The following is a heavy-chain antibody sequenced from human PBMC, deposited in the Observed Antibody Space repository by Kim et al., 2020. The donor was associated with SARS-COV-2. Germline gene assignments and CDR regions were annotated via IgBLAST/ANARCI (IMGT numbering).Heavy chain of an antibody. Sequence: GGSLRLSCAASGFTFSSYGMHWVRQAPGKGLEWVAVISYDGSNEYYADSVKGRFTISRDNSKNTLYLQMNSLRAEDTAVYYCAKEDCSGGSCYYGMDVWGQGTTVTVSS. V-gene: IGHV3-30*18. D-gene: IGHD2-15*01. CDR3: AKEDCSGGSCYYGMDV. CDR2: ISYDGSNE. J-gene: IGHJ6*02. CDR1: GFTFSSYG.